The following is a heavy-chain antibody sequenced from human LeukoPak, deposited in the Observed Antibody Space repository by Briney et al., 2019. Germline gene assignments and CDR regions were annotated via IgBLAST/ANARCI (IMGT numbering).Heavy chain of an antibody. J-gene: IGHJ4*02. Sequence: PGGSLRLSCAASGFTFSSYGMHWVRQAPGKGLEWVAFIRYDGSNKYYADSVKGRFTISRDNSKNTLYLQMNSLRAEDTAVYYCAKVAPYCSSTSCHFDYWGQGTLVTVSS. CDR1: GFTFSSYG. CDR2: IRYDGSNK. V-gene: IGHV3-30*02. D-gene: IGHD2-2*01. CDR3: AKVAPYCSSTSCHFDY.